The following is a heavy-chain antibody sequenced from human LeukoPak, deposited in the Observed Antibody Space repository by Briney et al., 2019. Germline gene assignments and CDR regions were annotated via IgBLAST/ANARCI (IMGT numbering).Heavy chain of an antibody. CDR1: GYTFTSYD. CDR3: ARVVFGSGYSIIDY. D-gene: IGHD5-18*01. CDR2: MNPNSGNT. J-gene: IGHJ4*02. Sequence: ASVKVSCKASGYTFTSYDINWVRQATGQGLEWMGWMNPNSGNTGYAQKFQGRVTMTRNTSISTAYMELSSLRPEDTAVYYCARVVFGSGYSIIDYWGQGTLVTVSS. V-gene: IGHV1-8*02.